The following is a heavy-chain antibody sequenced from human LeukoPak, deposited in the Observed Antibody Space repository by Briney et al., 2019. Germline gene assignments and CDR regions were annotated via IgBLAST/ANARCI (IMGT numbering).Heavy chain of an antibody. V-gene: IGHV5-51*01. CDR2: IYGGDSDH. J-gene: IGHJ4*02. D-gene: IGHD1-26*01. CDR3: ARLRVGRLVGTTDY. Sequence: GESLKTSWQGPGYSLTSFRIGWVRQLPGKGLEWIGIIYGGDSDHRYRTSFEGHVPISDDMSSTPAFLPWSGLEASATAIYYLARLRVGRLVGTTDYWGQGTLVTVSS. CDR1: GYSLTSFR.